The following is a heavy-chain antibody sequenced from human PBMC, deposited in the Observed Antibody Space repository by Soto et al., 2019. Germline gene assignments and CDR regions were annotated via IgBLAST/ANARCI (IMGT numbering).Heavy chain of an antibody. Sequence: SETLSLTCTISGGSFGTNYWSWIRQAPGKGLEWIGYTYHTGSTKYNPSLKSRATISVDTSKDQFSLTLNSAAAADTAVYYCATDSAGRGPFDPWGQGILVTVSS. CDR3: ATDSAGRGPFDP. CDR1: GGSFGTNY. J-gene: IGHJ5*02. CDR2: TYHTGST. D-gene: IGHD3-10*01. V-gene: IGHV4-59*13.